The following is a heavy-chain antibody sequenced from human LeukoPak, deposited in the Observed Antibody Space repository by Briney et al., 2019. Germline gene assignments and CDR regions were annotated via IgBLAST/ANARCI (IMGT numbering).Heavy chain of an antibody. V-gene: IGHV3-23*01. Sequence: SGGSLRLSCAASGLTFNTYSMRWVRQAPGKGLEWVSTVSGSGAGTFYGDSVKGRFTISRDNSNNTLFLQMNSLSADDTAVYFCAKGPRAGLRYWYFDLWGRGSLVTVSS. CDR1: GLTFNTYS. D-gene: IGHD2-21*02. CDR3: AKGPRAGLRYWYFDL. CDR2: VSGSGAGT. J-gene: IGHJ2*01.